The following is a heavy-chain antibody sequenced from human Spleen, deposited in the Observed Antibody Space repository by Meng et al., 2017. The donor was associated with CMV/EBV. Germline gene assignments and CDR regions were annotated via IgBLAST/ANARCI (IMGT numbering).Heavy chain of an antibody. CDR3: SSLRSEGTAVYYCARQPFKQQLVYYFDY. J-gene: IGHJ4*02. CDR1: GYTFTSYY. CDR2: INPSGGST. Sequence: ASVKVSCKASGYTFTSYYMHWVRQAPGQGLEWMGIINPSGGSTTYAQKFQGRVTMTRDTSTSTVYMELSRDTSTSTVYMELSSLRSEGTAVYYCARQPFKQQLVYYFDYWGQGTLVTVSS. D-gene: IGHD6-13*01. V-gene: IGHV1-46*01.